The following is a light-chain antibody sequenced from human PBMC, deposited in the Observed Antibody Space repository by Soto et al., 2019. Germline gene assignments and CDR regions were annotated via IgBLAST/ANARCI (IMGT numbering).Light chain of an antibody. CDR2: DVT. Sequence: QSVLTQSPSASGSPGQSVTISCTGTSSDIGGYNSVSWYQQHPGKAPKVMIYDVTKRPSGVPDRFSGSKSGNTASLTVSALQAEDEADYYCQSYDSSLSGPLYVFGTGTKVTVL. CDR3: QSYDSSLSGPLYV. CDR1: SSDIGGYNS. J-gene: IGLJ1*01. V-gene: IGLV2-8*01.